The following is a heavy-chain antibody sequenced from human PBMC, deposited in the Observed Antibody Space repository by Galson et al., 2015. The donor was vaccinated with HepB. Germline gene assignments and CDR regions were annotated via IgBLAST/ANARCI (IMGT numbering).Heavy chain of an antibody. CDR2: INXXGSTT. CDR3: TREGTMVRVGYYYGMNV. D-gene: IGHD3-10*01. J-gene: IGHJ6*02. V-gene: IGHV3-74*01. Sequence: SLRLSCAASGFTLSRXWMHWXXQAXXXGLXXXSRINXXGSTTSYADSVKGRFSISGDNAKNTLYLQMNSLRAEDMAVYYCTREGTMVRVGYYYGMNVWGQGTTVTVSS. CDR1: GFTLSRXW.